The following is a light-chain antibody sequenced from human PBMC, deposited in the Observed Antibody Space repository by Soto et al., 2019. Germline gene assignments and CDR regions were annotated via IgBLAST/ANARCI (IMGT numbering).Light chain of an antibody. J-gene: IGKJ2*01. V-gene: IGKV3-20*01. CDR2: GAS. Sequence: EILMTQSQATLSFSPGERATLSCRASQRISSNVAWYQQKPGQAPRLLIYGASRRATGIPDTFSGSGSGTDFTLTISRLEPEDFAVYYCQLYGDSPMYTFGLGTKLEIK. CDR1: QRISSN. CDR3: QLYGDSPMYT.